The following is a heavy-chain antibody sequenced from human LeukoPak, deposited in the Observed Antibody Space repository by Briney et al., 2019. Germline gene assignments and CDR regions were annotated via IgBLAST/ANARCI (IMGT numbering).Heavy chain of an antibody. CDR3: ARDRASIAAARGFDP. CDR1: GGPISSYY. V-gene: IGHV4-59*01. Sequence: TSETLSLTCTVSGGPISSYYWSWIRQPPGKGLEWIRYIYYSGSTNYNPSLRSRVTISVDTSKNLFSLKMSSVTAADTAVYCCARDRASIAAARGFDPWGQGTLVTVSS. D-gene: IGHD6-6*01. J-gene: IGHJ5*02. CDR2: IYYSGST.